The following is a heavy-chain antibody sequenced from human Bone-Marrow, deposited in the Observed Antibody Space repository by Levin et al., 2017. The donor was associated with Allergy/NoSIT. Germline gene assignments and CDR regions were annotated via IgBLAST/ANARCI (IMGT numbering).Heavy chain of an antibody. J-gene: IGHJ6*02. D-gene: IGHD6-6*01. Sequence: ASVKVSCKAFGYTFTNNDIIWVRQATGQGLEWMGWMNPYNGNAASAQKFQDRVTMTSDTSMSTAYMELSSLRFEDTAVYYCARATGRPSRYYGMDVWGQGTTVTVSS. CDR1: GYTFTNND. CDR3: ARATGRPSRYYGMDV. V-gene: IGHV1-8*01. CDR2: MNPYNGNA.